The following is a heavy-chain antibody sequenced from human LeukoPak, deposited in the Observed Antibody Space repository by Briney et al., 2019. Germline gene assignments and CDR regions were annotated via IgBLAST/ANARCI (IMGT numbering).Heavy chain of an antibody. V-gene: IGHV5-51*01. J-gene: IGHJ4*02. D-gene: IGHD6-19*01. Sequence: GESLKISCKGSGYSFTSYWIGWVRQMPGKGLEWMGIIHPGDSDTRYSPSFQGQVTISADKSISTAYLQWSSLKASDTAMYYCARQGPSSGWSDYFDYWGQGTLVTVSS. CDR3: ARQGPSSGWSDYFDY. CDR2: IHPGDSDT. CDR1: GYSFTSYW.